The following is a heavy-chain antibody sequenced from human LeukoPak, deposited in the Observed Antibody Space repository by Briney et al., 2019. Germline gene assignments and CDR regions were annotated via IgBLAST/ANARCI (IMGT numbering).Heavy chain of an antibody. J-gene: IGHJ4*02. CDR1: GFTFSSYA. CDR2: ISGSGGST. Sequence: GGSLRLSCAASGFTFSSYAMSWVRQAPGKGLEWVSAISGSGGSTYYADSVKGRFTISRDNSKNTLYLQMNSLRAEDTAVYYCARWIAAAGLVADYWGQGTLVTVSS. D-gene: IGHD6-13*01. V-gene: IGHV3-23*01. CDR3: ARWIAAAGLVADY.